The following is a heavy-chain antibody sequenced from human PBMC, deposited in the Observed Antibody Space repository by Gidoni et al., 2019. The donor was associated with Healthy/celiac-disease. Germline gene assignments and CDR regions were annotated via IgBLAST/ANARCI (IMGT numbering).Heavy chain of an antibody. CDR3: ARLPYITMVRGVIITRNWFDP. J-gene: IGHJ5*02. CDR2: INHSGST. D-gene: IGHD3-10*01. Sequence: QVQLQQWGAGLLKPSVTLSLTCAVYGGSFSGYYWSWIRQPPGKGLEWIGEINHSGSTNYNPSLKSRVTISVDTSKNQFSLKLSSVTAADTAVYYCARLPYITMVRGVIITRNWFDPWGQGTLVTVSS. V-gene: IGHV4-34*01. CDR1: GGSFSGYY.